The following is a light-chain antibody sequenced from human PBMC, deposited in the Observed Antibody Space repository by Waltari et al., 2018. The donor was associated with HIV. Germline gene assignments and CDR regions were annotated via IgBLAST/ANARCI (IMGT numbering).Light chain of an antibody. CDR3: QQTYSTLALT. CDR1: QNINTY. CDR2: AAS. Sequence: DIQMTQSPSSLSAAVGTRVTLTCRASQNINTYLNWYQQQPGKAPRLLIYAASSLQSGVPSRFSCSGTGTEFTLTVRTLQPEDFATYYCQQTYSTLALTFGGGTKVDMK. V-gene: IGKV1-39*01. J-gene: IGKJ4*01.